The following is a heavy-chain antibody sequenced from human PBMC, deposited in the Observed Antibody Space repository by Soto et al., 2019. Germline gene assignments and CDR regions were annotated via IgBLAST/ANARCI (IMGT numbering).Heavy chain of an antibody. CDR2: ISVYSGNT. CDR3: ARDLIAARPGWFDP. D-gene: IGHD6-6*01. CDR1: GYTFRTYG. V-gene: IGHV1-18*01. Sequence: GASVKVSCKASGYTFRTYGITWVRQAPGQGLEWIGWISVYSGNTNYAQKFQGRVTMTTDTSTSTAYMELRSLRSDDTAVYYCARDLIAARPGWFDPWGQGTLVTVS. J-gene: IGHJ5*02.